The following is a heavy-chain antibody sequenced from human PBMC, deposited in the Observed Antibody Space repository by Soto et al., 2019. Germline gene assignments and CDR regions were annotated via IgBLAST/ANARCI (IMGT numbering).Heavy chain of an antibody. J-gene: IGHJ6*03. CDR2: IYYSGST. CDR3: ARLFGVVTANYYYYYMDV. Sequence: PSETLSLTCTVSGGSISSYYWSWIRQPPGKGLEWIGYIYYSGSTNYNPSLKSRVTISVDTSKNQFSLKLSSVTAADTAVYYCARLFGVVTANYYYYYMDVWGKGTTVTVSS. V-gene: IGHV4-59*01. D-gene: IGHD3-3*01. CDR1: GGSISSYY.